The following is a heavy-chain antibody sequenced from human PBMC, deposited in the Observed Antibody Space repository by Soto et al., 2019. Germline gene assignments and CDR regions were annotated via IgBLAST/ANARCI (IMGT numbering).Heavy chain of an antibody. D-gene: IGHD3-22*01. CDR2: IIPIFGTA. CDR3: AREPAKNYYDSSGYHDAFDI. CDR1: GGTFSSYA. V-gene: IGHV1-69*06. J-gene: IGHJ3*02. Sequence: GASVKVSCKASGGTFSSYAISWVRQAPGQGLEWMGGIIPIFGTANYAQKLQGRVTITADKSTSTAYMELSSLRSEDTAVYYCAREPAKNYYDSSGYHDAFDIWGQGTMVTVSS.